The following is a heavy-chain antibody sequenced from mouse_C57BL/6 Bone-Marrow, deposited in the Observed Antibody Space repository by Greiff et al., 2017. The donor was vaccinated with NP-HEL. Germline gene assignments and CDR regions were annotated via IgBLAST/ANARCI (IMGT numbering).Heavy chain of an antibody. CDR1: GYTFTSYW. Sequence: VQLQQPGAELVKPGASVKLSCKASGYTFTSYWMQWVKQRPGQGLEWIGEIDPSDSYTNYNQKFKGKATLTVDTSSSTAYMQLSSLTSEDSAVYYCARIYYGNSYYFDYWGQGTTLTVSS. V-gene: IGHV1-50*01. J-gene: IGHJ2*01. CDR2: IDPSDSYT. CDR3: ARIYYGNSYYFDY. D-gene: IGHD2-1*01.